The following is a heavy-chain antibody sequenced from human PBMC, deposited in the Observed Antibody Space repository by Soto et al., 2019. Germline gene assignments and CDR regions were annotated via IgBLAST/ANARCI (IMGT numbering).Heavy chain of an antibody. CDR3: ARSAEEHYGGISPHYYFDY. J-gene: IGHJ4*02. CDR2: IYYSGST. CDR1: GGSISSGGYY. D-gene: IGHD4-17*01. Sequence: QVQLQESGPGLVKPSQTLSLTCTVSGGSISSGGYYWSWIRQHPGKGLEWIGYIYYSGSTYYNPSLKSRVTISVDTSKNQFSLKLSSVTAADTAVYYCARSAEEHYGGISPHYYFDYWGQGTLVTVSS. V-gene: IGHV4-31*03.